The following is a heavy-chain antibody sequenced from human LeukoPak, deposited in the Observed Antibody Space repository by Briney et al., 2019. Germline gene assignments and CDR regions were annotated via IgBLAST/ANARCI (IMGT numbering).Heavy chain of an antibody. CDR2: IWHDGSNK. CDR3: ARLPGPPSDYYYYGMDV. V-gene: IGHV3-33*01. Sequence: GGSLRLSCAASGFTFSSYGMHWVRQASAKGLAWVAVIWHDGSNKYYADSVKGRFTISRDNSKNTLYLQMNSLRAEDTAVYYCARLPGPPSDYYYYGMDVWGQGTTVTVSS. J-gene: IGHJ6*02. CDR1: GFTFSSYG.